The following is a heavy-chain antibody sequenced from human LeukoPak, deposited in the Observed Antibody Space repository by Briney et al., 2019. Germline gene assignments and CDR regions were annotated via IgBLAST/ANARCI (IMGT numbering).Heavy chain of an antibody. Sequence: GASVKVSCKAPGYTFTSYAISWVRQAPGQGLEWMGGIIPIFGTANYAQKFQGRVTITADESTSTAYMELSSLRSEDTAVYYCARPDTILTGPRNYYYGMDVWGQGTTVTVSS. D-gene: IGHD3-9*01. V-gene: IGHV1-69*13. CDR3: ARPDTILTGPRNYYYGMDV. CDR2: IIPIFGTA. J-gene: IGHJ6*02. CDR1: GYTFTSYA.